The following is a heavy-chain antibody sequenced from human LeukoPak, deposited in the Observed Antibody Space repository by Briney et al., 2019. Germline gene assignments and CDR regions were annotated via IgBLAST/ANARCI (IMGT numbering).Heavy chain of an antibody. CDR3: ARGRGYYDSSGYYPDNFDY. V-gene: IGHV3-23*01. CDR2: ISSTGGTT. Sequence: GGTLRLSCAASGITFSSYGMSWVRQAPGKGLEWVSSISSTGGTTYYADSVKGRFTISRDNSKNTLYLQMNSLRAEDAAVYYCARGRGYYDSSGYYPDNFDYWGQGTLVTVSS. CDR1: GITFSSYG. J-gene: IGHJ4*02. D-gene: IGHD3-22*01.